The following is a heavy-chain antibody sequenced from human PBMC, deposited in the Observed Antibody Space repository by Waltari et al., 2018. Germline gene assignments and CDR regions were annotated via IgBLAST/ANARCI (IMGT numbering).Heavy chain of an antibody. CDR1: AYFPSDDH. V-gene: IGHV4-59*08. J-gene: IGHJ4*02. Sequence: HVQPRESRTGLVKPSETLSCTCPASAYFPSDDHWTCNRRAPGKGLEWIAYLRNSGGTKCTPSLQSRVTVSAVTSKKQFSLRLTSVTAADTAIYYCARLPTKYYDSLGWGFFDQWGQGILVTVSS. CDR3: ARLPTKYYDSLGWGFFDQ. D-gene: IGHD3-22*01. CDR2: LRNSGGT.